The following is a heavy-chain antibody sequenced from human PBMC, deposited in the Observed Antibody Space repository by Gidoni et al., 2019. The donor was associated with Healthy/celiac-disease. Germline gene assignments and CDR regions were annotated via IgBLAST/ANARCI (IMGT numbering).Heavy chain of an antibody. CDR3: ARDLLLFRVAAAGRGHWFDP. V-gene: IGHV1-2*06. Sequence: QVQLVQSGAEVKKPGDSVKVSCKASGYTFTGSYMHWVRQAPGQGLEWMGRINPNSGGTNYAQKFQGRVTMTRDTSISTAYMELSRLRSDDTAVYYCARDLLLFRVAAAGRGHWFDPWGQGTLVTVSS. CDR2: INPNSGGT. CDR1: GYTFTGSY. D-gene: IGHD6-13*01. J-gene: IGHJ5*02.